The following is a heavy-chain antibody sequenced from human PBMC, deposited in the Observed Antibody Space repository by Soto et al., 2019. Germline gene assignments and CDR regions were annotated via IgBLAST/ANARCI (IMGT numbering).Heavy chain of an antibody. J-gene: IGHJ4*02. CDR1: GYTFTGYY. Sequence: QVQLVQSGAEVKKPGASVKVSCKASGYTFTGYYMHWVRQAPGQGLEWMGWINPNSGGTNYAQNFQGWVTMTRDTSISTAYMELSRLGSDDTAVYYCARGIRARRFYDFWSGYSNRYYFDYWGQGTLVTVSS. V-gene: IGHV1-2*04. CDR3: ARGIRARRFYDFWSGYSNRYYFDY. CDR2: INPNSGGT. D-gene: IGHD3-3*01.